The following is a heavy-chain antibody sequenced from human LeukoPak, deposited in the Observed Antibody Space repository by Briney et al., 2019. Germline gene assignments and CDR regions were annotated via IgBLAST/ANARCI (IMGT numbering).Heavy chain of an antibody. Sequence: ASVKVSCKASGYTFISYGISWVRQAPGQGLEWMGIINPSIGTTSYAQKFQGRVTMTRDTSTSTVYMELSSLRSEDTAVYYCAKIVGASNGYFDYWGQGTLVTVSS. D-gene: IGHD1-26*01. V-gene: IGHV1-46*01. CDR3: AKIVGASNGYFDY. CDR1: GYTFISYG. CDR2: INPSIGTT. J-gene: IGHJ4*02.